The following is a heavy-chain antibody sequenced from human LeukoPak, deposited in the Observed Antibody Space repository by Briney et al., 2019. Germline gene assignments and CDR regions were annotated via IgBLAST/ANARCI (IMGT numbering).Heavy chain of an antibody. V-gene: IGHV3-23*01. CDR1: GFTFSSYA. Sequence: GGSLRLSCAASGFTFSSYAMSWGRQAPGKGLEWVSAISGSGGSTYYADSVKARFTISRDNSNNTRCLQMNRLRAEDAAVYCCAKDCVVVTAILHESDNWFDPWGQGTLVTVSS. J-gene: IGHJ5*02. CDR3: AKDCVVVTAILHESDNWFDP. D-gene: IGHD2-21*02. CDR2: ISGSGGST.